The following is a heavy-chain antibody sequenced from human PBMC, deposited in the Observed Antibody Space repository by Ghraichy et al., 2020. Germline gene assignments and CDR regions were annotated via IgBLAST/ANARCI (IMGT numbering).Heavy chain of an antibody. CDR2: INHSGST. CDR1: GGSFSGYY. CDR3: ARPRDIVGAKAKPGGFDP. J-gene: IGHJ5*02. V-gene: IGHV4-34*01. Sequence: SETLSLTCAVYGGSFSGYYWSWIRQPPGKGLEWIGEINHSGSTNYNPSLKSRVTISVDTSKNQFSLKLSSVTAADTAVYYCARPRDIVGAKAKPGGFDPWGQGTLVTVSS. D-gene: IGHD1-26*01.